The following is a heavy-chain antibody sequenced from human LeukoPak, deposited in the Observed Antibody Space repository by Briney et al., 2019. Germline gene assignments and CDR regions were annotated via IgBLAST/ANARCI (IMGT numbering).Heavy chain of an antibody. Sequence: SETLSLTCAVYGGSFSGYYWSWIRQPPGKGLEWIGEINHSGSTNYNPSLKSRVPISVDTSKNQFSLKLSSVTAADTAVYYCARGRHYTRITSFDYWGQGTLVTVSS. CDR3: ARGRHYTRITSFDY. D-gene: IGHD3-3*01. V-gene: IGHV4-34*01. CDR2: INHSGST. CDR1: GGSFSGYY. J-gene: IGHJ4*02.